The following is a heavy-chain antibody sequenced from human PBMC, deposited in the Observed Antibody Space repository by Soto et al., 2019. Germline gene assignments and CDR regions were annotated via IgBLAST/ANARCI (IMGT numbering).Heavy chain of an antibody. J-gene: IGHJ3*02. D-gene: IGHD3-22*01. Sequence: TLSLTCTVSGASISSSYWSWIRQSPGKGLEWIGYVYYSGSTNYNPSLKSRVTISVDTSKNQFSLKLSSVTAADTAVYYCARGYYDSSGQSNTFDIWGQGTMVTVSS. CDR2: VYYSGST. CDR3: ARGYYDSSGQSNTFDI. V-gene: IGHV4-59*01. CDR1: GASISSSY.